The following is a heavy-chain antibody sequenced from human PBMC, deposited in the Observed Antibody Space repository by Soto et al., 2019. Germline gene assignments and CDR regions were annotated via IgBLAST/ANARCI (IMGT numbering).Heavy chain of an antibody. CDR1: GYTFTSYY. J-gene: IGHJ4*02. D-gene: IGHD3-22*01. V-gene: IGHV1-46*03. CDR2: INPSGGST. Sequence: ASVKVSCKASGYTFTSYYMHWVRQAPGQGLEWMGIINPSGGSTSYAQKFQGRVTMTRDTSTSTVYMELSSLRSEDTAVYYCARDYYYDSSGYPPHFDYWGQGTLVTVSS. CDR3: ARDYYYDSSGYPPHFDY.